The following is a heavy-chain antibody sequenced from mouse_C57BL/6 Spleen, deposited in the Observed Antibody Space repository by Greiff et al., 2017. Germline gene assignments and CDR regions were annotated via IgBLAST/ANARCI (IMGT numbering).Heavy chain of an antibody. J-gene: IGHJ4*01. CDR2: IYPGSGNT. CDR1: GYTFTDYY. CDR3: ARCGYGSFYAMDY. V-gene: IGHV1-76*01. Sequence: VQLQQSGAELVRPGASVKLSCKASGYTFTDYYINWVKQRPGQGLEWIARIYPGSGNTYYNEKFKGKATLTAEKSSSTAYMQLSSLTSEDSAVYCCARCGYGSFYAMDYWGQGTSVTVSS. D-gene: IGHD1-1*01.